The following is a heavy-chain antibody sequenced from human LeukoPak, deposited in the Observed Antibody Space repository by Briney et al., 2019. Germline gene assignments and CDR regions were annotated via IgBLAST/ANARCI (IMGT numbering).Heavy chain of an antibody. D-gene: IGHD3-3*01. Sequence: GGSLRLSCAASGFTFPRYGIHWVRQAPGKGLDGVGFIRYDGSKKYYTASVKGRFTISRDNSKNTLYLQMNSPRAGDTAVYYCAKGSKEVLFTRDHHMDVWGKGTTVT. V-gene: IGHV3-30*02. CDR2: IRYDGSKK. CDR1: GFTFPRYG. CDR3: AKGSKEVLFTRDHHMDV. J-gene: IGHJ6*03.